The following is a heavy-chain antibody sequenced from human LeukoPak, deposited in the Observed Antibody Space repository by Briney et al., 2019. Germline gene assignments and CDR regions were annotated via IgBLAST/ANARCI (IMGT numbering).Heavy chain of an antibody. V-gene: IGHV4-38-2*02. CDR2: IYHTGNT. J-gene: IGHJ5*02. CDR3: ARAMAYYYDSSGLVNWFDP. CDR1: GYSISGSYY. D-gene: IGHD3-22*01. Sequence: SETLSLTCTVSGYSISGSYYWGWIRQPPGKGLEWVGSIYHTGNTYYNPSLKSRVSISMDTSKNLFSLKLSSVTAADTAVYFCARAMAYYYDSSGLVNWFDPWGQGTLVTVSS.